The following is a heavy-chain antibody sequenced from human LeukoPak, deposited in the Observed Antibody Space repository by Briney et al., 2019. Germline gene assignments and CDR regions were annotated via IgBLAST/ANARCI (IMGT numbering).Heavy chain of an antibody. V-gene: IGHV4-34*01. CDR2: INHSGSI. CDR3: ASRRAWLGGWFDP. D-gene: IGHD3-10*01. CDR1: GGSISSYY. J-gene: IGHJ5*02. Sequence: SETLSLTCTVSGGSISSYYWSWIRQPPGKGLEWIGEINHSGSINYNPSLKSRVTISVDTSRNQFSLKLSSVTAADTAVYYCASRRAWLGGWFDPWGQGTLVTVSS.